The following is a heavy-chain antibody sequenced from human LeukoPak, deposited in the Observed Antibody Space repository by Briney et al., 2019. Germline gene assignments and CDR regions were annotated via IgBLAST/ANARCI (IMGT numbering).Heavy chain of an antibody. CDR1: GFTFSSYA. Sequence: PGGSLRLSCAASGFTFSSYAMSWVRQAPGKGLEWVSYISSSGSTIYYADSVKGRFTISRDNAKNSLYLQMNSLRAEDSAVYYCARDQAGRHSDYWGQGTLVTVSS. V-gene: IGHV3-48*03. J-gene: IGHJ4*02. D-gene: IGHD6-13*01. CDR2: ISSSGSTI. CDR3: ARDQAGRHSDY.